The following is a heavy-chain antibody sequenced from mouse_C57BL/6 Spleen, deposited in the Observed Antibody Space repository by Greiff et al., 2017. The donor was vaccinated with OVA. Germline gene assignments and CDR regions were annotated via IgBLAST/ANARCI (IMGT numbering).Heavy chain of an antibody. CDR2: IDPSDSET. CDR1: GYTFTSYW. V-gene: IGHV1-52*01. J-gene: IGHJ2*01. D-gene: IGHD1-1*01. CDR3: ARDGSGLFDY. Sequence: QVQLQQSGAELVRPGSSVKLSCKASGYTFTSYWMHWVKQRPIQGLEWIGNIDPSDSETHYNQKFKDKATLTVDKSSSTAYMQLSSLTSEDSAVYYCARDGSGLFDYWGQGTTLTVSS.